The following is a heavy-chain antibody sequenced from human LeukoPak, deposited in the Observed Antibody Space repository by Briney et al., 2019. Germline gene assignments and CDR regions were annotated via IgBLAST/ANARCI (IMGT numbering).Heavy chain of an antibody. CDR2: INSDGSST. CDR1: GFTFSSYW. D-gene: IGHD2-8*01. V-gene: IGHV3-74*01. Sequence: PGGSLRLSCAASGFTFSSYWMHWVRQAPGKGLVWVSRINSDGSSTSYADSVKGRFTISRDNAKNTLYLQMNSLRAEDTAVYYCVRVSLGYCTNGVCYTGDYFDYWGQGTLVTVSS. J-gene: IGHJ4*02. CDR3: VRVSLGYCTNGVCYTGDYFDY.